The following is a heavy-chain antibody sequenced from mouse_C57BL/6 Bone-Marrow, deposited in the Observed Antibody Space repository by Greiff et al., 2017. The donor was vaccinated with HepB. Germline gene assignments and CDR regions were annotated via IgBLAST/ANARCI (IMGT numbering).Heavy chain of an antibody. V-gene: IGHV5-12*01. CDR3: ARHYSNYYAMDY. CDR2: ISNGGGST. D-gene: IGHD2-5*01. Sequence: EVKLMESGGGLVQPGGSLKLSCAASGFTFSDYYMYWVRQTPEKRLEWVAYISNGGGSTYYPDTVKGRFTISRDNAKNTLYLQMSRLKSEDTAMYYCARHYSNYYAMDYWGQGTSVTVSS. CDR1: GFTFSDYY. J-gene: IGHJ4*01.